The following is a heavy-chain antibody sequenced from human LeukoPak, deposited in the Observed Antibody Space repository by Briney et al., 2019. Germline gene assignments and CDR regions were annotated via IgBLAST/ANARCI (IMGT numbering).Heavy chain of an antibody. CDR2: MSGRGAST. D-gene: IGHD2-15*01. CDR1: GFTFTNYA. J-gene: IGHJ4*02. CDR3: AKDCNGGNCYIDY. Sequence: PGGSLRLSCAASGFTFTNYAMSWVRQAPGKGLEWVSGMSGRGASTYYADSVKGRFTISSDNSKNTLYLQMNSLRAEDTAIYYCAKDCNGGNCYIDYWGQGTLVTVAS. V-gene: IGHV3-23*01.